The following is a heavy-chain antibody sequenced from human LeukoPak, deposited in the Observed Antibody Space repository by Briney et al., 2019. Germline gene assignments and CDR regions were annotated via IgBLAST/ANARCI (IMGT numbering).Heavy chain of an antibody. Sequence: GGSLRLSCSASGFTFSSYAMHLVRQAPGKGLEYVSAISSSGGSTYYADAVKGRFTISRDNSKNTLYLQVSSLRPEDTAVYYFVKDHAEWSYFDYWGQGTLVTVSS. J-gene: IGHJ4*02. V-gene: IGHV3-64D*06. CDR1: GFTFSSYA. D-gene: IGHD3-3*01. CDR3: VKDHAEWSYFDY. CDR2: ISSSGGST.